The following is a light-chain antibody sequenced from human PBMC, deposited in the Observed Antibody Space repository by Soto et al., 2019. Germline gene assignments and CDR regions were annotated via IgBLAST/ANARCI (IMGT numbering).Light chain of an antibody. CDR3: QQRET. CDR2: DAS. CDR1: QSVSSY. J-gene: IGKJ3*01. V-gene: IGKV3-11*01. Sequence: EIVLTQSPATLSFSPGERSTLSCRASQSVSSYLAWYQQKPGQAPRLLIYDASNRATGIPARFSGSGSGTDFTLTISSLEPEDFAVYYCQQRETFGPGTKVDI.